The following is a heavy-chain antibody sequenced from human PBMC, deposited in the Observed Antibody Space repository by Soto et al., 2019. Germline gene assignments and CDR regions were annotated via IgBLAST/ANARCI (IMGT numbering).Heavy chain of an antibody. V-gene: IGHV5-51*01. CDR2: IYPGDSDT. Sequence: PGESLKISCKGSGYSFTSYWIGWVRQMPGKGLEWMGIIYPGDSDTRYSPSFQGQVTISADKSISTAYLQWSSLKASDTAMYYCVLRHRGVTAIPVRGMDVWGQGTTVTVSS. CDR1: GYSFTSYW. D-gene: IGHD2-21*02. CDR3: VLRHRGVTAIPVRGMDV. J-gene: IGHJ6*02.